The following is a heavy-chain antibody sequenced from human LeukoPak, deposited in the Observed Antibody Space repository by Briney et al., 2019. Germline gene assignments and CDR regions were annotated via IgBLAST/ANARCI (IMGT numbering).Heavy chain of an antibody. D-gene: IGHD3-10*01. CDR2: VHDSGST. CDR3: ARGTGSYWFDS. V-gene: IGHV4-61*05. J-gene: IGHJ5*01. CDR1: GGSISSSSYY. Sequence: SETLSLTCTVSGGSISSSSYYWGWIRQPPGKGLEWIGYVHDSGSTNSSPSLKRRVTISLDTSKNQFYLKLNSVPAADSAVYYCARGTGSYWFDSWGQGTPVTVSS.